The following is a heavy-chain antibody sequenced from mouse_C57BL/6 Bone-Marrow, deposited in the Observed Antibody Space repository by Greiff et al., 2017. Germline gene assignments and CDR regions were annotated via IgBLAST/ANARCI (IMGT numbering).Heavy chain of an antibody. CDR3: ARIYYDYDGGVRYAMDY. Sequence: EVKLVESEGGLVQPGSSMKLSCTASGFTFSDYYMAWVRQVPEKCLEWVANINYDGSSTYYLDSLKSRFIISRDNAKNILYLQMSSLKSEDTATYYCARIYYDYDGGVRYAMDYWGQGTSVTVSS. J-gene: IGHJ4*01. D-gene: IGHD2-4*01. CDR2: INYDGSST. V-gene: IGHV5-16*01. CDR1: GFTFSDYY.